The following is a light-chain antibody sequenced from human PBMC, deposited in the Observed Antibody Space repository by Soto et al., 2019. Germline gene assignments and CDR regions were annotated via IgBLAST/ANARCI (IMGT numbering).Light chain of an antibody. Sequence: QAVLTQPPSVYAAPGQKVTISCSGSSSNIGVKSVSWYQQLPRTAPKLLIYDNSERPSGIPDRFSASKSGTSATLGITGLQTGDEADYYCGTWDDSLSAVVFGGGIKLTVL. CDR3: GTWDDSLSAVV. J-gene: IGLJ2*01. V-gene: IGLV1-51*01. CDR2: DNS. CDR1: SSNIGVKS.